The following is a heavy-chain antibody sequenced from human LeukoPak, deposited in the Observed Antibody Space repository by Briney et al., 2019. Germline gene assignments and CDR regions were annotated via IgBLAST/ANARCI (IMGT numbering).Heavy chain of an antibody. J-gene: IGHJ4*02. CDR2: INANSGGT. D-gene: IGHD3-22*01. Sequence: GASVRVSCKASGHTFTGYYMHWVRQAPGQGLEWMGWINANSGGTNYAQKFQGRVTMTRDTSISTAYMELSRLRSDDTAVYYCARDENYYDSSGYGYWGQGTLVTVSS. CDR1: GHTFTGYY. V-gene: IGHV1-2*02. CDR3: ARDENYYDSSGYGY.